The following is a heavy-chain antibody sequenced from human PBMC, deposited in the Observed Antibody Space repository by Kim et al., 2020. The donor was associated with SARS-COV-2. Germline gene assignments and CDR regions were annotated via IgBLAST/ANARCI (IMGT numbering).Heavy chain of an antibody. CDR2: FNSNSGGA. J-gene: IGHJ4*02. V-gene: IGHV1-2*06. CDR1: GYTFTDYH. CDR3: ARDWSSHWSFDY. D-gene: IGHD2-8*02. Sequence: ASVKVSCKASGYTFTDYHMHWVRQAPGQGLEWMGQFNSNSGGANYAQKFQGRVTMTRDTSIDTAYMELSSLRSDDTAVYYCARDWSSHWSFDYWGQGTLVTVSS.